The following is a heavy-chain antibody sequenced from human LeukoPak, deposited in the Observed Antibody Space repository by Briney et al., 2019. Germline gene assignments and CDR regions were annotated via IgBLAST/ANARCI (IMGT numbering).Heavy chain of an antibody. D-gene: IGHD3-22*01. Sequence: PSETLSLTCTVSGGSLSSYYWSWIRQPPGKGLEWIGYIYYSGSTNYNPSLKSRVTISVDTSKNQFSLKLSSVTAADTAVYYCARVGGYLDAFDIWGQGTMVTVSS. J-gene: IGHJ3*02. CDR1: GGSLSSYY. CDR3: ARVGGYLDAFDI. CDR2: IYYSGST. V-gene: IGHV4-59*01.